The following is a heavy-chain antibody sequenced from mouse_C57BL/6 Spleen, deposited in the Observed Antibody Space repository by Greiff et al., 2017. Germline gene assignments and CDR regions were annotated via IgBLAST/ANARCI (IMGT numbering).Heavy chain of an antibody. CDR3: ARSSYGSNYFDY. CDR1: GYSFTSYY. CDR2: IYPGSGNN. V-gene: IGHV1-66*01. Sequence: QVQLQQSGPELVKPGASVKISCKASGYSFTSYYIHWVKQRPGPGLEWIGWIYPGSGNNKYNEKFKGKATLPADTSSSTAYMQVSSLTSEDSAVYYCARSSYGSNYFDYWGQGTTLTVSS. J-gene: IGHJ2*01. D-gene: IGHD1-1*01.